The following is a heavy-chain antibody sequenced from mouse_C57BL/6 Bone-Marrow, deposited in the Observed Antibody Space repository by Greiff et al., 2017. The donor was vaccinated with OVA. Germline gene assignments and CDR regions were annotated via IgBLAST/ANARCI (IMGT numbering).Heavy chain of an antibody. CDR3: ARADSSGSRFDY. CDR2: INYDGSST. V-gene: IGHV5-16*01. Sequence: EVKLMESEGGLVQPGSSMKLSCTASGFTFSDYYMAWVRQVPEKGLEWVANINYDGSSTYYLDSLKSRFIISRDNAKNILYLQMSSLKSEDTATYYCARADSSGSRFDYWGQGTTLTVSS. J-gene: IGHJ2*01. D-gene: IGHD3-2*02. CDR1: GFTFSDYY.